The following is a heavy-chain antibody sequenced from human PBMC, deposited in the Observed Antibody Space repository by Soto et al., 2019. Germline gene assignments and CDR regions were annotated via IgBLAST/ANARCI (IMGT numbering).Heavy chain of an antibody. V-gene: IGHV4-4*02. J-gene: IGHJ4*02. CDR3: ARASASSMLRGVIIN. CDR2: MYHSRAT. D-gene: IGHD3-10*01. Sequence: QVQLQESGPGLVKPSETLSLTCAFSGGSITSDNWWTWVRQTPGKGLGWIGEMYHSRATNYSPSLKSRVTILVDKSKNQFSLKLTSVNAADSALYYCARASASSMLRGVIINWGQGTLVTVSS. CDR1: GGSITSDNW.